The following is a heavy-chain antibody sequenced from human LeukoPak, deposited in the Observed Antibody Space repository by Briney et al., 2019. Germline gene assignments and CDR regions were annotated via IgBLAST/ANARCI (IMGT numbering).Heavy chain of an antibody. J-gene: IGHJ3*02. CDR1: GFTFSNYS. Sequence: GGSLRLSCVASGFTFSNYSMNWVRQAPGKGLEWVSYISSSTSNIFYADSVQGRFTISRDNAKNSLYLQMNSLRAEDTAVYYCARDSGYSSGWPNAFDIWGQGTMVTVSS. V-gene: IGHV3-48*01. CDR3: ARDSGYSSGWPNAFDI. D-gene: IGHD6-19*01. CDR2: ISSSTSNI.